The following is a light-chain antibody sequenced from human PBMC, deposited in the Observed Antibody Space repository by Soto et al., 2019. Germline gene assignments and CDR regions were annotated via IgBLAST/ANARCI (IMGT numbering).Light chain of an antibody. CDR2: ENN. CDR1: SSKIGDNY. V-gene: IGLV1-51*02. CDR3: GTWDSSLSAGGV. J-gene: IGLJ1*01. Sequence: SVLTQPPSVSAAPGQKVTISCSGSSSKIGDNYVSWYQQLPGTAPKILIYENNKRPSGIPDRFAGSKSGTSATLGITGLQTGDEADYYCGTWDSSLSAGGVFGTGTKVTVL.